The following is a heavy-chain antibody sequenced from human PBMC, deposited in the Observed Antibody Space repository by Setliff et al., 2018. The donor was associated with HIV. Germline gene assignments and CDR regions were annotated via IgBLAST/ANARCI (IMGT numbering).Heavy chain of an antibody. D-gene: IGHD4-17*01. CDR2: IYTSGST. CDR3: ARGSYGDYEGSAEYLQH. Sequence: SETLSLTCTVSGDSISSYYWNWIRQPAGKGLEWIGRIYTSGSTSYNPSLKSRVTMSVDTSKNQFSLKLSSVTAADTAVYYCARGSYGDYEGSAEYLQHWGQGTRGTVS. V-gene: IGHV4-4*07. CDR1: GDSISSYY. J-gene: IGHJ1*01.